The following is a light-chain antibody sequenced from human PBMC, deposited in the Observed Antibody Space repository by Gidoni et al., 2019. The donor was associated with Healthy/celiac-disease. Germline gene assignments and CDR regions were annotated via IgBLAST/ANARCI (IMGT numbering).Light chain of an antibody. CDR1: QSISSW. CDR2: DVS. Sequence: DLQMTQSPSTLSASVGERVTITCRASQSISSWLAWYQQKPGKSPKLLIYDVSSLESGVPSRFSGSGSGKEFTLPISSLQPDDFANYYCQQYNSYQWTFGQGTKVEIK. CDR3: QQYNSYQWT. V-gene: IGKV1-5*01. J-gene: IGKJ1*01.